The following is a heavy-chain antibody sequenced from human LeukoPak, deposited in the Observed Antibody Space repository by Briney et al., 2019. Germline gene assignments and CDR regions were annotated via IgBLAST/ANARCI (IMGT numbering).Heavy chain of an antibody. Sequence: PGGSRRLSCAASGFAFSSYSMNWVRQAPGKGLEWVSYISSCSSTIYYADSVKGRFTISRDNAKNSLYLQMNSLRAEDTAVYYCARENGAYYYYMDVWGKGTTVTVSS. D-gene: IGHD2-8*01. CDR2: ISSCSSTI. J-gene: IGHJ6*03. V-gene: IGHV3-48*01. CDR3: ARENGAYYYYMDV. CDR1: GFAFSSYS.